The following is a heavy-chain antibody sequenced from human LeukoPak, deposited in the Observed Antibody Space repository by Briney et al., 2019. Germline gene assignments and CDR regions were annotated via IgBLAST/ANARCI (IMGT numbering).Heavy chain of an antibody. J-gene: IGHJ4*02. CDR2: IKPRDGAT. V-gene: IGHV1-2*02. CDR3: ASPPLSSAMYYAH. D-gene: IGHD2-8*01. Sequence: GASVKVSCKASGYNFTGHYMHWVRQAPGQGLEWMGWIKPRDGATNYAQNFQGRVTMTRDTSISTAYMEPRNLRSDDTAVYYCASPPLSSAMYYAHWGQGTLVTVSS. CDR1: GYNFTGHY.